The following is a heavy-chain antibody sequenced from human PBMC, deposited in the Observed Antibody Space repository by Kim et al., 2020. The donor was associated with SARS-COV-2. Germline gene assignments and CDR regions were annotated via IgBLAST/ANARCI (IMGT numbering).Heavy chain of an antibody. V-gene: IGHV3-7*01. Sequence: YYVDSVGGRFTVSRDKAKNSLYLQMNILGDEDTAVYYCARGSASSYFFDYWGQGTLVTVSS. J-gene: IGHJ4*02. D-gene: IGHD6-6*01. CDR3: ARGSASSYFFDY.